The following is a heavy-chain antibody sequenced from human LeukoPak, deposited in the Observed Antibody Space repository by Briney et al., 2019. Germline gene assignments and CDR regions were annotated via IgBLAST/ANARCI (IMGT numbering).Heavy chain of an antibody. J-gene: IGHJ3*02. CDR3: TRVGGYSPSSTGGNAFDI. Sequence: ASVKVSCKTSGYTFTSYGLTWVRQAPGQGLEWVGWLSPYSGNTNYAQKVQGRVIMTTDTSTSTAYMELRSLTSDDTAIYFSTRVGGYSPSSTGGNAFDIWGQGTMVTVSS. D-gene: IGHD6-6*01. CDR1: GYTFTSYG. CDR2: LSPYSGNT. V-gene: IGHV1-18*01.